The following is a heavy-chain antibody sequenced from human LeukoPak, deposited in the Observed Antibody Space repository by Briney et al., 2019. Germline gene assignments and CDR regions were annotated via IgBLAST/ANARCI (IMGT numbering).Heavy chain of an antibody. CDR1: GFTFSSYA. J-gene: IGHJ4*02. V-gene: IGHV3-23*01. CDR3: ASFSYYDSSGYFPFDY. D-gene: IGHD3-22*01. Sequence: PGGSLRLSCAASGFTFSSYAMSWVRQAPGKGLEWVSAISGSGGSTYYADSVKGRFTISRDNAKNSLYLQMNSLRAEDTAVYYCASFSYYDSSGYFPFDYWGQGTLVTVSS. CDR2: ISGSGGST.